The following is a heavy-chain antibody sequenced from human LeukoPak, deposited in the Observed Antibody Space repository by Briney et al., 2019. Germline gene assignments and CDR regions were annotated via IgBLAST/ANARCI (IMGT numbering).Heavy chain of an antibody. CDR1: GFTFDDYA. Sequence: GGSLRLSCAASGFTFDDYAMHWVRQAPGKGLEWVAGISWNSGSIGYADSVKGGFTISRDNAKNSLYLQMNSLRAEDMALYYCAKDHYGSGSFDAFDIWGQGTMVTVSS. J-gene: IGHJ3*02. V-gene: IGHV3-9*03. CDR2: ISWNSGSI. D-gene: IGHD3-10*01. CDR3: AKDHYGSGSFDAFDI.